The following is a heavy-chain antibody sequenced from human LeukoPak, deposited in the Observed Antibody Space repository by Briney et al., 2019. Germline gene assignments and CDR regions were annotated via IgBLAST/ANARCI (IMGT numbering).Heavy chain of an antibody. CDR2: INHNGTT. CDR1: GGSFSGYY. V-gene: IGHV4-34*01. Sequence: PSETLSLTCAVYGGSFSGYYWSWIRQPPGKGLEWIGEINHNGTTNYNPSLKSRVTISVDTSKNQFSLKLSSVTAADTAVYYCARVEGYCTNGVCYTPWFDPWGQGTLVTVSS. J-gene: IGHJ5*02. CDR3: ARVEGYCTNGVCYTPWFDP. D-gene: IGHD2-8*01.